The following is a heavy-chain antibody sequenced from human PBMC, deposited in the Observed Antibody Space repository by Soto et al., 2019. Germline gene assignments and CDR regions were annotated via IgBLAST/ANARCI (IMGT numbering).Heavy chain of an antibody. Sequence: GGSLRLSCAASGFTFSSYGMHWVRQAPGKGLEWVAVIWYDGSNKDYADSVKGRFTISRDNSKNTLYLQMNSLRAEDTAVYYCAKVPYCGGDCYSGAFDIWGQGTMVTVSS. CDR3: AKVPYCGGDCYSGAFDI. J-gene: IGHJ3*02. CDR1: GFTFSSYG. CDR2: IWYDGSNK. V-gene: IGHV3-33*06. D-gene: IGHD2-21*02.